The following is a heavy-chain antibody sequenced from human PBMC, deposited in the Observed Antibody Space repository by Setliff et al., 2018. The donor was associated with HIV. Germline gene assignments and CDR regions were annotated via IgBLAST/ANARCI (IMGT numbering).Heavy chain of an antibody. CDR3: ARWRGYSYGSLLRYFDY. Sequence: SETLSLPCAVYGGSFSGYYWSWIRQPPGKGLEWIAEINNSGSTNYNPSLKSRVTVSVDTSKNQFSLKLRSVTAADTAVYYCARWRGYSYGSLLRYFDYWGQGTLVTVSS. J-gene: IGHJ4*02. D-gene: IGHD5-18*01. V-gene: IGHV4-34*01. CDR1: GGSFSGYY. CDR2: INNSGST.